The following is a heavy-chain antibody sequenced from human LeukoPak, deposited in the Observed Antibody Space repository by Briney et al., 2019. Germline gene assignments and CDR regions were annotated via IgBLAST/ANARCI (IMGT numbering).Heavy chain of an antibody. V-gene: IGHV3-21*01. CDR2: ISSSSNYI. CDR3: AVRGYSGYDNFDY. Sequence: PGGSLRLSCAASGFTFSSYSMNWVRQAPGKGLEWVSSISSSSNYIYYADSVKGRFTISRDNAKNSLYLQMNSLRAEDTAVYYCAVRGYSGYDNFDYWGQGTLVTVSS. D-gene: IGHD5-12*01. J-gene: IGHJ4*02. CDR1: GFTFSSYS.